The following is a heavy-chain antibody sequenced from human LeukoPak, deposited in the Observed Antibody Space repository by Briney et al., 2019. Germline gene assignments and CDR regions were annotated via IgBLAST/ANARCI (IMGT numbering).Heavy chain of an antibody. V-gene: IGHV3-9*01. D-gene: IGHD3-22*01. CDR1: GFTFDDYA. CDR2: ISWNSGSI. J-gene: IGHJ4*02. Sequence: GGSLRLSCAASGFTFDDYAMHWVRQAPGKGLEWVSGISWNSGSIGYADSVKGRFTISRDNAKNSLYLQMNSLRAEDTALYYCAKDLDGGGAIYDSSGFDYWGQGTLVTVSS. CDR3: AKDLDGGGAIYDSSGFDY.